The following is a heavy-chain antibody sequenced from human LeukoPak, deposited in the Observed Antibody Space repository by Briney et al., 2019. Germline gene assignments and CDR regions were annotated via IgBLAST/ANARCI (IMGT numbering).Heavy chain of an antibody. V-gene: IGHV3-7*01. J-gene: IGHJ4*02. CDR2: INEVGSKT. D-gene: IGHD1-26*01. Sequence: HPGGSLRVSCAGSGFSFSGCSLSWVRQAPGKGLEWVATINEVGSKTYYDDSVKGRFTISRDNAKNSLYLEMSSLRAEDTAVYYCARLLGTVTTSDYWGQGTLVTVSS. CDR3: ARLLGTVTTSDY. CDR1: GFSFSGCS.